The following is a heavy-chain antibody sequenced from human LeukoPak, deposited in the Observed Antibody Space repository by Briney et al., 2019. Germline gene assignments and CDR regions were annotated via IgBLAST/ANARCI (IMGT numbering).Heavy chain of an antibody. Sequence: ASVKVSCKASGYTFTGYYMHWVRQAPGQGLEWMGWINPNSGGTNYAQKFQGRVTMTRDTSISTAYMELSRLRSDDTAVYYCASVGKSSGWYNYFDYWGQGTLVTVSS. V-gene: IGHV1-2*02. D-gene: IGHD6-19*01. J-gene: IGHJ4*02. CDR1: GYTFTGYY. CDR2: INPNSGGT. CDR3: ASVGKSSGWYNYFDY.